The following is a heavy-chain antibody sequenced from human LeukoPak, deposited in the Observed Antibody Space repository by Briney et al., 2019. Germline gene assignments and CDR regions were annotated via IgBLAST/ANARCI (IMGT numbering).Heavy chain of an antibody. D-gene: IGHD3-3*01. V-gene: IGHV3-21*01. Sequence: PGGSLRLSCAASGFTLSSYSMNWVRQAPGKGLEWVSSISSSSSYIYYADSVKGRFTISRDNAKNSLYLQMNSLRAEDTAVYYCARAAHTIFGEPNEFDYWGQGTLVTVSS. J-gene: IGHJ4*02. CDR3: ARAAHTIFGEPNEFDY. CDR1: GFTLSSYS. CDR2: ISSSSSYI.